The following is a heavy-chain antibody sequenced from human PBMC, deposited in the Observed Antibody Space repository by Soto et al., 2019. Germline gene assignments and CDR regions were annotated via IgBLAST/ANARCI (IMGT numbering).Heavy chain of an antibody. Sequence: SETLSLTCSVSGGSISSYYWSWIRQPPGKGLEWIGYIYYSGSTNYNPSLKSRVTISVDTSKNQFSLKLSSVTAADTAVYYCARAGYSNYGRYYFDYWGQGTLVTVSS. J-gene: IGHJ4*02. CDR3: ARAGYSNYGRYYFDY. V-gene: IGHV4-59*01. CDR1: GGSISSYY. D-gene: IGHD4-4*01. CDR2: IYYSGST.